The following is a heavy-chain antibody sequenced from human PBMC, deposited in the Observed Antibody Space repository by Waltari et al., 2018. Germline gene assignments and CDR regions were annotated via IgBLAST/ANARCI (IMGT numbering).Heavy chain of an antibody. D-gene: IGHD2-15*01. Sequence: QVQVEQSGSEVKRPGASVMFSCTVPGHALAWLRLAWVRQLAAKGLEWMGRLDREDGETTYAQHFQGRITVTEDTSTNTAYMGLRTLVSDDTAVYFCHLTGRNIVLAGGSPSFYSYMDVWGRGTTVTVS. J-gene: IGHJ6*03. CDR1: GHALAWLR. CDR2: LDREDGET. CDR3: HLTGRNIVLAGGSPSFYSYMDV. V-gene: IGHV1-24*01.